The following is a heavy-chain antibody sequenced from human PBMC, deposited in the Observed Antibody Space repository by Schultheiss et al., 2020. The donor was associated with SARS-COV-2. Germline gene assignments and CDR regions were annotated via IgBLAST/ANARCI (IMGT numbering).Heavy chain of an antibody. CDR1: GFTFSNYE. Sequence: GGSLRLSCAASGFTFSNYEMNWVRQAPGKGLEWVSYISSSGSTIYYADSVKGRFTISRDNAKNSLYLQMNSLRAEDTAVYYCARDSPWLRTYYYYGMDVWGQGTTVTVSS. D-gene: IGHD5-12*01. J-gene: IGHJ6*02. CDR3: ARDSPWLRTYYYYGMDV. V-gene: IGHV3-48*03. CDR2: ISSSGSTI.